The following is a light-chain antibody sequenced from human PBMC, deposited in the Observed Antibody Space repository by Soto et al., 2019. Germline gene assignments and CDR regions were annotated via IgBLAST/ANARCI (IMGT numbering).Light chain of an antibody. CDR2: GVN. J-gene: IGLJ1*01. V-gene: IGLV2-14*03. Sequence: QSALTQPASVSGSPGQSITISCTGTSSDIGASNYVSWYQQHPGQAPKLMISGVNNRPSGISDRFSGSKSGNTASLTISGLQAEDEADYYCYSWNSNSDTHYVFGTGTKVTVL. CDR1: SSDIGASNY. CDR3: YSWNSNSDTHYV.